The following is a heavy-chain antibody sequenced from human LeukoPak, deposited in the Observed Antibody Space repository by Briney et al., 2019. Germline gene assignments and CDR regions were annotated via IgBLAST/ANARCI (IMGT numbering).Heavy chain of an antibody. V-gene: IGHV4-34*01. CDR3: ARVPLWWLTPFDF. Sequence: SETLSLTCAFSGGSLSPHYWSWIRRPLGKGLEWIGEINNRGTTNYSPSLRGRATISVDTSKNQSSLRLTSVTAADTAIYYCARVPLWWLTPFDFWGQGTLATVSS. CDR1: GGSLSPHY. CDR2: INNRGTT. J-gene: IGHJ4*02. D-gene: IGHD5-12*01.